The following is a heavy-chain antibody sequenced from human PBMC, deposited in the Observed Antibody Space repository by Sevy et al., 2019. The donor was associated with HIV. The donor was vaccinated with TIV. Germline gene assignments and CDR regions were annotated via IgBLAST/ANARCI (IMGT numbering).Heavy chain of an antibody. CDR3: ARETRDRAGSYIDS. CDR1: GFTFSNYA. CDR2: TSSHGSST. J-gene: IGHJ4*02. V-gene: IGHV3-30*04. Sequence: QLGGSLRLSCVVSGFTFSNYALHWVRQAPGKELEWVARTSSHGSSTYNEDSLKGRFTISRDKSKNILFLQMDSLRPEDTAVYYCARETRDRAGSYIDSWGQGTLVTVSS. D-gene: IGHD1-1*01.